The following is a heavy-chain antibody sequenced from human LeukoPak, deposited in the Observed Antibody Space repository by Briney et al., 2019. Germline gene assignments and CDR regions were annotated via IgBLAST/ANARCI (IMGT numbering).Heavy chain of an antibody. J-gene: IGHJ4*02. Sequence: GGSLRLSCAASGFTFSGSSMHWVRQASGKGLEWVGRVSTKGHSYATAYAASVRGRFTISRDDSKNTAYLQMNSLKTEDTAIYYCARVNGGNLLDYWGQGTLVTVSS. CDR3: ARVNGGNLLDY. CDR2: VSTKGHSYAT. CDR1: GFTFSGSS. D-gene: IGHD4-23*01. V-gene: IGHV3-73*01.